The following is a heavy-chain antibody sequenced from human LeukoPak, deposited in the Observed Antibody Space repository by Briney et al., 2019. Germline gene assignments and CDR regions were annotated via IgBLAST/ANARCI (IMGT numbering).Heavy chain of an antibody. CDR3: ARVGGRGYCSGGSCYGH. V-gene: IGHV1-46*01. CDR1: GYTFTSYG. J-gene: IGHJ4*02. Sequence: ASVKVSCKASGYTFTSYGISWVRQAPGQGLEWMGIINPSGGSTSYAQKFQGRVTMTRDMSTSTVYMELSSLRSEDTAVYYCARVGGRGYCSGGSCYGHWGQGTLVTVSS. D-gene: IGHD2-15*01. CDR2: INPSGGST.